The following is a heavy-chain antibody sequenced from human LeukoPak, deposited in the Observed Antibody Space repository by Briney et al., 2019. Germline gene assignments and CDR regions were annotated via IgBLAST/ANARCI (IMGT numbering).Heavy chain of an antibody. CDR1: GYTFTSYG. CDR2: ISAYNGNT. CDR3: ARVGLRYFDWLSTGFDP. V-gene: IGHV1-18*04. J-gene: IGHJ5*02. Sequence: ASVKVSCKAPGYTFTSYGISWVRQAPGQGLEWMGWISAYNGNTNYAQKLQGRVTMTTDTSTSTAYMELRSLRSDDTAVYYCARVGLRYFDWLSTGFDPWGQGTLVTVSS. D-gene: IGHD3-9*01.